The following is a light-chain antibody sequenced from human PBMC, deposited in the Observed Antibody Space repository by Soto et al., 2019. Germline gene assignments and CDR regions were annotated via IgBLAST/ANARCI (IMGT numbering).Light chain of an antibody. CDR2: GAS. V-gene: IGKV1-5*01. J-gene: IGKJ1*01. CDR1: QSISSW. CDR3: QQYDSTPWT. Sequence: DIKMDKSPSTLSASVGYRFTITCLASQSISSWLAWYRQKPGKAPKLLIYGASRRATGIPDRFSATESGTDFTLTISSLEPEDFAVYLCQQYDSTPWTFGQGTNVDIK.